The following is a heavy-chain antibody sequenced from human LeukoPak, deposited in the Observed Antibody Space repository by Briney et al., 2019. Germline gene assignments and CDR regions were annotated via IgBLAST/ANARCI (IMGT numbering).Heavy chain of an antibody. V-gene: IGHV3-74*01. J-gene: IGHJ3*01. D-gene: IGHD2-21*01. CDR3: AKETQFVLVIATLGAFSV. CDR1: GVTFSSYW. Sequence: GGSLTLSCAASGVTFSSYWMHWVRQAPGKGLVWVSRMNSDGSSTSDADSVKGRFTISRDNAKNTLYLQMNSLRAEDTAVYYCAKETQFVLVIATLGAFSVWGQGTMVTVSS. CDR2: MNSDGSST.